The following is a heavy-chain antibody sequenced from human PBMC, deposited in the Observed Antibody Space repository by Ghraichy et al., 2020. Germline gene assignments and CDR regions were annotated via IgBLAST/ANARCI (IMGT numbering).Heavy chain of an antibody. CDR3: ARDPYSGYDF. J-gene: IGHJ4*02. D-gene: IGHD5-12*01. CDR2: INEVGSEK. CDR1: GFTFSSYW. V-gene: IGHV3-7*03. Sequence: GGSLRLSCEASGFTFSSYWMSWVRQAPGKGLEWVANINEVGSEKYCVDSVKGRFTISRDNTKNSLYLQMNSLRAEDTAVYYCARDPYSGYDFWGLGTLVTVSS.